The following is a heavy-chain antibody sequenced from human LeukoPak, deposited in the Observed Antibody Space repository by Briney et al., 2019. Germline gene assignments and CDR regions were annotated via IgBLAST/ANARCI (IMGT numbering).Heavy chain of an antibody. J-gene: IGHJ4*02. D-gene: IGHD4-17*01. V-gene: IGHV4-4*07. CDR3: ARDDIAGGSTVTPAAK. CDR1: GGSIRSYY. CDR2: VYTSGST. Sequence: SETLSLTCTVSGGSIRSYYWSWVRQPAGKGLEWIGRVYTSGSTSYNPSLKSRVTISVDKSKNQFSLKLSSVTAADTAVYYCARDDIAGGSTVTPAAKWGQRTLVTVSS.